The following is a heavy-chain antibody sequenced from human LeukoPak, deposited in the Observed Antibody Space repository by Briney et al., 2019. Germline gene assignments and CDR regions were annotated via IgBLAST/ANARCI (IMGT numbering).Heavy chain of an antibody. D-gene: IGHD4-23*01. Sequence: GGSLRLSCAASGFTFSNAWMSWVRQAPGKGLEWVGRIKSKTDGGTTDYAAPVKGRFTISRDDSKNTLYLQMNSLRAEDTAVYYCAKVESVGTMDYWGQGTLVTVSS. V-gene: IGHV3-15*01. CDR1: GFTFSNAW. J-gene: IGHJ4*02. CDR2: IKSKTDGGTT. CDR3: AKVESVGTMDY.